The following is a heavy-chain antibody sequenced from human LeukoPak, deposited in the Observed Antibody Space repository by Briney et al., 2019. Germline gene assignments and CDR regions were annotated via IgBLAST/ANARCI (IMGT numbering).Heavy chain of an antibody. V-gene: IGHV1-2*02. D-gene: IGHD6-13*01. CDR2: INPNSGGT. Sequence: ASVKVSCKASGYTFTGYYMHWVRQAPGQGLEWMGWINPNSGGTNYAQKFQGRVTMTTDTSTSTAYMELRSLRSDDTAVYYCARVVFKWSPLAYSSSFYYFDYWGQGTLVTVSS. CDR3: ARVVFKWSPLAYSSSFYYFDY. J-gene: IGHJ4*02. CDR1: GYTFTGYY.